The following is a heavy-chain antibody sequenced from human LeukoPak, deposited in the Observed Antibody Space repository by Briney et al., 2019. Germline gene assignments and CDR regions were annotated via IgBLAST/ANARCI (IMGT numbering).Heavy chain of an antibody. J-gene: IGHJ6*03. V-gene: IGHV3-43D*03. CDR3: ARRKQQPNYYMDV. CDR1: GFTFDDYA. D-gene: IGHD6-13*01. CDR2: ISWDGGST. Sequence: GGSLRLSCAASGFTFDDYAMHWVRQAPGKGLEWVSLISWDGGSTYYADSVKGRFTISRDNAKNSLYLQMNSLRAEDTAVYYCARRKQQPNYYMDVWGKGTTVTVSS.